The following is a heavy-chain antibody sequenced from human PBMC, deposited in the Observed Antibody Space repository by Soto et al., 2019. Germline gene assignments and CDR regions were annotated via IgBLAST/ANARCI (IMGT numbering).Heavy chain of an antibody. CDR3: ARTFDYYGMDV. Sequence: SETLTVTCAVSGYSIYSGYYWAWIRQSPGKGLEWIGSIYHAGSVYYNPSLNGRVALSMDTSKNHFSLKLTSVTAADTAVYYCARTFDYYGMDVWGQGTTVT. J-gene: IGHJ6*02. V-gene: IGHV4-38-2*01. CDR2: IYHAGSV. CDR1: GYSIYSGYY.